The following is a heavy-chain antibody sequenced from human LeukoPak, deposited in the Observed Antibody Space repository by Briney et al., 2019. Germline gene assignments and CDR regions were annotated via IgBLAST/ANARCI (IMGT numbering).Heavy chain of an antibody. CDR3: ARDADSSSWYGGPDFDY. J-gene: IGHJ4*02. CDR2: INAGNGNT. Sequence: ASVKVSCKASGYTFTSYAMHWVRQAPGQRLEWMGWINAGNGNTKYSQKFQGRVTITRDTSASTAYMELSSLRSEDTAVYYCARDADSSSWYGGPDFDYWGQGTLVTVSS. D-gene: IGHD6-13*01. V-gene: IGHV1-3*01. CDR1: GYTFTSYA.